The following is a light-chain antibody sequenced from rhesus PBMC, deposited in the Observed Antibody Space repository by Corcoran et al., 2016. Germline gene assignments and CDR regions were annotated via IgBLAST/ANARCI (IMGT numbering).Light chain of an antibody. CDR3: QVWDTSRDQYI. CDR1: NIGNNN. CDR2: FAD. V-gene: IGLV3-44*01. Sequence: SYDLTPPPSVSVSPGQTARITCGGDNIGNNNVHWYQQKPPQAPLLVIYFADERPSGIPERFSGSKSATTATLTISGVEAGDEADYFCQVWDTSRDQYIFGGGTRLTVL. J-gene: IGLJ1*01.